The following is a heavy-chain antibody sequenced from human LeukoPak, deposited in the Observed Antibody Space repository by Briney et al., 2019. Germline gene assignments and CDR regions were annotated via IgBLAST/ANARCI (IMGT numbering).Heavy chain of an antibody. CDR1: GPSISSYY. D-gene: IGHD1-14*01. CDR3: ARHWAETTGPYAFDF. V-gene: IGHV4-59*01. J-gene: IGHJ3*01. CDR2: IYYSGST. Sequence: SETLSLTCIVSGPSISSYYWSWIRQPPGKGMEWNGYIYYSGSTNYNPSLKSRVTISVDTSKNHFSLKLTSVTAADTAVYYCARHWAETTGPYAFDFWGQGTMVTASS.